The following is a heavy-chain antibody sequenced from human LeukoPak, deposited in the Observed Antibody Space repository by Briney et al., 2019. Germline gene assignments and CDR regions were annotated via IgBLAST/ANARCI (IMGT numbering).Heavy chain of an antibody. CDR3: ASSPNVRNYFDY. Sequence: GGSLRLSCAASGFTVSSNYMSWVRQAPGKGLEWVSVIYSGGSTYYADSVKGRFTISRDNSKNTLYLQMNSLRAEDTAVYYCASSPNVRNYFDYWGQGTLVTVSS. V-gene: IGHV3-53*01. CDR2: IYSGGST. CDR1: GFTVSSNY. D-gene: IGHD4-17*01. J-gene: IGHJ4*02.